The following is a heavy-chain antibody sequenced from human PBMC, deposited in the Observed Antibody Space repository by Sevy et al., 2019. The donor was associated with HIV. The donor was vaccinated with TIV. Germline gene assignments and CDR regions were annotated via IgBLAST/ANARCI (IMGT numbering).Heavy chain of an antibody. CDR3: ARARAGSSWYNWFDP. J-gene: IGHJ5*02. D-gene: IGHD6-13*01. CDR2: ISAYKGDT. CDR1: GYSFSSYG. Sequence: ASVKVSCKASGYSFSSYGITWVRQAPGQGLEWMGWISAYKGDTKYAQKFQGRVTMTTETSTSTAYMDLRSLTSDDTAVYYCARARAGSSWYNWFDPWGQGTLVTVSS. V-gene: IGHV1-18*04.